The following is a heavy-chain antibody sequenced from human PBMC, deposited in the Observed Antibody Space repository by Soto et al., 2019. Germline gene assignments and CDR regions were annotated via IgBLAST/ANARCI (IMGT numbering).Heavy chain of an antibody. CDR2: IYWSDEE. Sequence: QITLKESGPTLVKPTQTLTLTCTFSGFSLSTPGVGVGWIRQPPGNALEWLALIYWSDEERYSPSLKNRLAITKDTSKNQVVLTMTNMDPVDTATYYCALRGHCSGDSCYSAWGQGTLVTVSS. J-gene: IGHJ5*02. D-gene: IGHD2-15*01. V-gene: IGHV2-5*01. CDR1: GFSLSTPGVG. CDR3: ALRGHCSGDSCYSA.